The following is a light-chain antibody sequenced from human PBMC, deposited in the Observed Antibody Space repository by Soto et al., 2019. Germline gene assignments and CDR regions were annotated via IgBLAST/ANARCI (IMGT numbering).Light chain of an antibody. J-gene: IGLJ1*01. CDR3: SSYAGSNNYV. V-gene: IGLV2-8*01. Sequence: QSALTQPPSASGSPGQSVTISCTGTSSDVGGYNYVSWYQQHPGKAPKLMIYEVSKWPSGVPDRFSGSKSGNTASLTVSGLQAVDEADYYCSSYAGSNNYVFGTGTKLTVL. CDR2: EVS. CDR1: SSDVGGYNY.